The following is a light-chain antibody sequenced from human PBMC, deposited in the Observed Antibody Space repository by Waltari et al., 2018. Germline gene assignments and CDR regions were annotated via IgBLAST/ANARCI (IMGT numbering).Light chain of an antibody. CDR2: DAS. CDR1: QSVGRS. Sequence: EIVLTQSPGTLSLSPGERATLSCRASQSVGRSLAWYQQKPGQAPRLLIYDASTRATGIPDRFSGSGSGTDFSLSISRLAPDDLAVYYCRHYVRLPVTFGQGTKVEFK. J-gene: IGKJ1*01. CDR3: RHYVRLPVT. V-gene: IGKV3-20*01.